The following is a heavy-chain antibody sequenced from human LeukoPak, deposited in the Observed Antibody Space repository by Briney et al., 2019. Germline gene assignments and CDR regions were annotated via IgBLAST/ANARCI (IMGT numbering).Heavy chain of an antibody. J-gene: IGHJ5*02. CDR1: GFTFNYYS. CDR3: ARDSYYGYKNWFDP. CDR2: ISSLSNYI. D-gene: IGHD3-10*01. V-gene: IGHV3-21*01. Sequence: GGSLRLSCAASGFTFNYYSMNWVRQAPGKGLEWISSISSLSNYIYYADSVKGRFTISRDNAKNSLYLQMNSLRAEDTAVYYCARDSYYGYKNWFDPWGQGTLVTVSS.